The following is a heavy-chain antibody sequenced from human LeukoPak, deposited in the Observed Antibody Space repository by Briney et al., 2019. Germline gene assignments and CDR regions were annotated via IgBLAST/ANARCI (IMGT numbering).Heavy chain of an antibody. CDR3: ARGRRGDGYSFFDY. V-gene: IGHV3-21*01. CDR1: GFTFSSYS. D-gene: IGHD5-24*01. Sequence: PGGSLRLSCAASGFTFSSYSMNWVRQAPGKGLEWVSSISSSSSYIYYADSVKGRFTISRDNAKNSLYLQMNSLRAEDTAVYYCARGRRGDGYSFFDYWGQGTLVTVSS. J-gene: IGHJ4*02. CDR2: ISSSSSYI.